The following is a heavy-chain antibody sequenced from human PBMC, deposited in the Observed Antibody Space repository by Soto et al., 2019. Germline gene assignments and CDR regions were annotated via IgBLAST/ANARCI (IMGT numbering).Heavy chain of an antibody. Sequence: ASVKVSCKASGYTFTGHYMHWVRQAPGQGLEWMGWINPNSVGTNYAQKFQGRVTMTRDTAISAAYMELSRLRSDDTAVYYCAREPMVRAAHGFDIWGQGTMVTVSS. CDR1: GYTFTGHY. CDR3: AREPMVRAAHGFDI. CDR2: INPNSVGT. V-gene: IGHV1-2*02. J-gene: IGHJ3*02. D-gene: IGHD3-10*01.